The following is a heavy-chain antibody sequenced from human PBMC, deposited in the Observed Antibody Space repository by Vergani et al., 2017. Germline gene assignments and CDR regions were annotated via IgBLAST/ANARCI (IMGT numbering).Heavy chain of an antibody. CDR1: CPPVPRGSHY. D-gene: IGHD3-3*01. J-gene: IGHJ4*02. CDR2: IYYSVST. V-gene: IGHV4-61*01. Sequence: QVQLQESGPGLVQPSETLSLPSPLPCPPVPRGSHYCSSIRPPPGKGLEWLWYIYYSVSTNYNPSLKSRVTISVDTSKNQFSLKLSSVTAADTAVYYCARGTIFGVVTPGYWGQGTLVTVSS. CDR3: ARGTIFGVVTPGY.